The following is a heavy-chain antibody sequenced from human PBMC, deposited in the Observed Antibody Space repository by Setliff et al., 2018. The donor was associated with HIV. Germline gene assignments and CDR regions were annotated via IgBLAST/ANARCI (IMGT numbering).Heavy chain of an antibody. V-gene: IGHV1-69*13. Sequence: ASVKVSCKASGGTFSSYVISWVRQAPGQGLEWMGGIIPIFGTVDYAQKFQGRVAITADESTSTAYMELSSLRSEDTAVYYCARGDREQLESIHGGVYFYYMNVWGKGTTVTVSS. CDR3: ARGDREQLESIHGGVYFYYMNV. CDR1: GGTFSSYV. D-gene: IGHD6-13*01. J-gene: IGHJ6*03. CDR2: IIPIFGTV.